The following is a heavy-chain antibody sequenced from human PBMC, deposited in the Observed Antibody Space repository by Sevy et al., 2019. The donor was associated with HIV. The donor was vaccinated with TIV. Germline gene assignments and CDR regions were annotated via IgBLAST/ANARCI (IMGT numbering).Heavy chain of an antibody. D-gene: IGHD3-16*02. Sequence: GGSLRLSCTASGFNFNTYGMHWVRQAPGKGLEWLAIMSYDGNKYYADSVEGRFTISRDNSRNTLYLEMNSLKSEETAVFHCARAGRLRLGELSSGPDYWGPGTLVTVSS. V-gene: IGHV3-30*03. J-gene: IGHJ4*02. CDR2: MSYDGNK. CDR3: ARAGRLRLGELSSGPDY. CDR1: GFNFNTYG.